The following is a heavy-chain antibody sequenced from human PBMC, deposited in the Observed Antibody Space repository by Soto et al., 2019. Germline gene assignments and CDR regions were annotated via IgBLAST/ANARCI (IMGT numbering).Heavy chain of an antibody. D-gene: IGHD4-17*01. CDR1: GFSLSTSGVG. Sequence: ITLKESGPTLVKPTQTLTLTCTFSGFSLSTSGVGVGWIRQPPGKALEWLALIYWDDDKRYSQSLKNRPTTTKETPKNQVVLTITNMDPVDTATYYCAHYDYGGLVYWGQGALVTVSS. CDR3: AHYDYGGLVY. V-gene: IGHV2-5*02. CDR2: IYWDDDK. J-gene: IGHJ4*02.